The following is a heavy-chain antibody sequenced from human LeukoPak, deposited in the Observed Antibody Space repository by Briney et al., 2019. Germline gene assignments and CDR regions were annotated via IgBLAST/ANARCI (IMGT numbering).Heavy chain of an antibody. CDR2: IIPIFGTA. CDR1: GGTFSSYA. J-gene: IGHJ4*02. CDR3: ARDLGGVPAANFGDYARFDY. Sequence: SVKVSCKASGGTFSSYAISWVRQAPGQGLEWMGRIIPIFGTANYAQKFQGRVTITTDESTSPAYMELSSLRSEDTAVYYCARDLGGVPAANFGDYARFDYWGQGTLVTVSS. V-gene: IGHV1-69*05. D-gene: IGHD2-2*01.